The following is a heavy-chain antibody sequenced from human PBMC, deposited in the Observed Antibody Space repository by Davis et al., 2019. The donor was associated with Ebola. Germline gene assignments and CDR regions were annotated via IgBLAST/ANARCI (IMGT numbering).Heavy chain of an antibody. CDR2: ISGSGGST. Sequence: GESLKISCAASGFTFSSYAMSWLRQAPGKGLEWVSAISGSGGSTYYADSVKGRFTISRDNSKNTLYLQMNSLRAEDTAVYYCARVIVVVVAADAFDIWGQGTMVTVSS. CDR3: ARVIVVVVAADAFDI. CDR1: GFTFSSYA. V-gene: IGHV3-23*01. D-gene: IGHD2-15*01. J-gene: IGHJ3*02.